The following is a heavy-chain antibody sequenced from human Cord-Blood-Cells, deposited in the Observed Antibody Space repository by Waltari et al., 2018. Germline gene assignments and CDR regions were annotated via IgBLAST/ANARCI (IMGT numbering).Heavy chain of an antibody. D-gene: IGHD4-17*01. Sequence: ISSYYWSWIRQPAGKGLEWIGRIYTSGSTNYNPSLKSRVTMSVDTSKNQFSLKLSSVTTADTAVYYCARSPRGAYGDYFDYWGQGTLVTVSS. J-gene: IGHJ4*02. CDR2: IYTSGST. CDR3: ARSPRGAYGDYFDY. CDR1: ISSYY. V-gene: IGHV4-4*07.